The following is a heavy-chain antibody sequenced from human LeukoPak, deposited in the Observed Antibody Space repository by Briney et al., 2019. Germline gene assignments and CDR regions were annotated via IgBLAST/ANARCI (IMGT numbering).Heavy chain of an antibody. CDR2: INHSGST. D-gene: IGHD5-18*01. CDR1: GGSFSGYY. J-gene: IGHJ4*02. CDR3: ARARMDTAMVLLDY. Sequence: SETLSLTCAVYGGSFSGYYWSWLRQPPGKGLEWIGEINHSGSTNYNPSLKSRVTISVGTSKNKSSLKLSSVTAADAAVYYCARARMDTAMVLLDYWGKGTLVTVSS. V-gene: IGHV4-34*01.